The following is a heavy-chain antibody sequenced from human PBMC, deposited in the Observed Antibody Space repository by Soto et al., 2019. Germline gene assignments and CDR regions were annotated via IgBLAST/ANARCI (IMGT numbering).Heavy chain of an antibody. D-gene: IGHD1-26*01. J-gene: IGHJ5*02. CDR3: AREKTVGGSRRDT. CDR1: GFTVTNYP. Sequence: QVQLVESGGGVVQPGRSLRLSCAASGFTVTNYPMHWVRQAPGKGLEWVAVVSHDGINTYYADSVKGRFTISRDNSKNTLYLQLNSLRTEDTAVFYCAREKTVGGSRRDTWGQGTLVTVSS. CDR2: VSHDGINT. V-gene: IGHV3-30-3*01.